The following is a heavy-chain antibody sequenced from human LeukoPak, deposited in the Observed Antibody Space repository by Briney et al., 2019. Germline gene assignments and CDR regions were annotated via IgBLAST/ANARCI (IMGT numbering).Heavy chain of an antibody. CDR3: VLAPNSNWFDF. J-gene: IGHJ4*02. V-gene: IGHV4-59*08. Sequence: SETLSLTCSVSGDSISSFYWNWNRQSPGRGLEWIGNIHYSGSSIYNPSLRSRVTMSIDTSKKQFFLKLRSVTAADTAVYYCVLAPNSNWFDFWGQGTLVTVSS. CDR2: IHYSGSS. D-gene: IGHD2-15*01. CDR1: GDSISSFY.